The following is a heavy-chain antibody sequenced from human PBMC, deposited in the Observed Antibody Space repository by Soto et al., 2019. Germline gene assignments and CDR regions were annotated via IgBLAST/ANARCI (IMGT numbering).Heavy chain of an antibody. CDR1: GYSFTSYW. V-gene: IGHV5-51*01. Sequence: GESLKISCKGSGYSFTSYWIGWVRQMPGKGLEWMGIIYPGDSDTRYSPSFQGQVTISADKSISTAYLQWSSLKASDTAMYYCARQERYNWNYWALGAFDIWGQGTMVTVSS. J-gene: IGHJ3*02. CDR3: ARQERYNWNYWALGAFDI. D-gene: IGHD1-7*01. CDR2: IYPGDSDT.